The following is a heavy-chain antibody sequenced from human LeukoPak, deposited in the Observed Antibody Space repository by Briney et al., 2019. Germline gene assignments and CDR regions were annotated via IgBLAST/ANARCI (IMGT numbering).Heavy chain of an antibody. CDR3: ARAGAPYSSCYIDY. V-gene: IGHV1-2*02. Sequence: ASVKVSCKASGYTFTDYYMHWVRQAPGQGLEWMGWIDPNSGGTNSAQKFQGRVTMTRDTSITTAYMELSSLRSDDTAVYYCARAGAPYSSCYIDYWGQGTLVTVSS. D-gene: IGHD3-22*01. CDR2: IDPNSGGT. CDR1: GYTFTDYY. J-gene: IGHJ4*02.